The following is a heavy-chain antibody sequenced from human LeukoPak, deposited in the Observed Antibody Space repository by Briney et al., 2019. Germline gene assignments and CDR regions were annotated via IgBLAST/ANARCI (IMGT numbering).Heavy chain of an antibody. J-gene: IGHJ4*02. Sequence: SETLSLTCAVYGGSFSGDFWSWIRQSPGKGLEWIGEINHGGSTTYNPSLKSRVTISVDTSKNQFSLQLNSVTPEDTAVYYCARDSGDDYGDYWGQGTLVTVSS. D-gene: IGHD3-10*01. V-gene: IGHV4-34*01. CDR3: ARDSGDDYGDY. CDR1: GGSFSGDF. CDR2: INHGGST.